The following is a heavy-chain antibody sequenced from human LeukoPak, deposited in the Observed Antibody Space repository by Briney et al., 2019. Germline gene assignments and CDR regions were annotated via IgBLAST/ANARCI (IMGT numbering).Heavy chain of an antibody. Sequence: ASVKVSCKASGYTFTSYAMNWGRQAPGQGLEWMGWINTNTGNPTYAQGFTGRFVFSLDTSVSTAYLQISSLKAEDTAVYYCARCYDFWSGYYGKYYYYMNVWGKGTTVTVSS. CDR1: GYTFTSYA. D-gene: IGHD3-3*01. CDR2: INTNTGNP. J-gene: IGHJ6*03. V-gene: IGHV7-4-1*02. CDR3: ARCYDFWSGYYGKYYYYMNV.